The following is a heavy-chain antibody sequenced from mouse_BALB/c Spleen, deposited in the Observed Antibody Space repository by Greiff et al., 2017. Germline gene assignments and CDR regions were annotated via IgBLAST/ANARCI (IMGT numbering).Heavy chain of an antibody. J-gene: IGHJ3*01. D-gene: IGHD2-10*02. V-gene: IGHV5-12-1*01. CDR1: GFAFSSYD. Sequence: DVHLVESGGGLVKPGGSLKLSCAASGFAFSSYDMSWVRQTPEKRLEWVAYISSGGGSTYYPDTVTGRFTISRDNAKNTLYLQMSSLKSEDTAMYYCARHKYGNSWFAYWGQGTLVTVSA. CDR2: ISSGGGST. CDR3: ARHKYGNSWFAY.